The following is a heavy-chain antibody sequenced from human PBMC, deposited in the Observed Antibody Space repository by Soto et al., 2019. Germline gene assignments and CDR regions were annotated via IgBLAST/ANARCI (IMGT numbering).Heavy chain of an antibody. V-gene: IGHV1-69*13. CDR1: GGTFSSYA. D-gene: IGHD6-6*01. CDR2: IIPIFGTA. J-gene: IGHJ4*02. Sequence: SVKVSCKASGGTFSSYAISWVRQAPGQGLEWMGGIIPIFGTANYAQKFQGRVTITADESTSTAYMELSSLRSEDTAVYYCASDRPNSSSSVFDYWGQGPLFTASS. CDR3: ASDRPNSSSSVFDY.